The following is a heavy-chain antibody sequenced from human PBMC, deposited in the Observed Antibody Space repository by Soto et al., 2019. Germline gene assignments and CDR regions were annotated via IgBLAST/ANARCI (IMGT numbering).Heavy chain of an antibody. V-gene: IGHV2-5*02. CDR1: GFSLSTGGVG. D-gene: IGHD2-15*01. CDR3: AHRNVEVVAESTNTSDS. Sequence: QITLKESGPTLVRPTQTLTLTCTFSGFSLSTGGVGVGWIRQPPGKALEWLALIYWDDDKRYNPSLQSRLTLTKDTSENQVVLTLTNMDPVDTATYYCAHRNVEVVAESTNTSDSWGQGILVTVSS. J-gene: IGHJ4*02. CDR2: IYWDDDK.